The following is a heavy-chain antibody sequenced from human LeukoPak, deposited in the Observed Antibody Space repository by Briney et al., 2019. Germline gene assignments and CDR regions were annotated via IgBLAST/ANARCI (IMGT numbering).Heavy chain of an antibody. Sequence: SETLSLTCTVSGYSISSGYYWGWIRQPPGKGLEWIGSIYHSGRTFYNPSLKSRVTISVDTSKNQFSLRLSSVTAADTAVYYCATSEGLPYYFDYWAQGTLVTVSS. CDR3: ATSEGLPYYFDY. J-gene: IGHJ4*02. V-gene: IGHV4-38-2*02. CDR2: IYHSGRT. D-gene: IGHD3-10*01. CDR1: GYSISSGYY.